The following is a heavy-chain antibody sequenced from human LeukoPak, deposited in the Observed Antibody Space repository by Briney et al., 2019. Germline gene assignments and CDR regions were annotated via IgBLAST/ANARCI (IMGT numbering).Heavy chain of an antibody. CDR1: GFAFSVAW. Sequence: PGGSLRLSCAASGFAFSVAWMHWVRQAPGQGLVWVSVIKSDGSGTTNADSVKGRFTISRDNAKNTVYLQMNSLRDEDTAVYYCAKDYFGSLAYWGQGALVSVSS. V-gene: IGHV3-74*03. CDR2: IKSDGSGT. J-gene: IGHJ4*02. CDR3: AKDYFGSLAY. D-gene: IGHD2/OR15-2a*01.